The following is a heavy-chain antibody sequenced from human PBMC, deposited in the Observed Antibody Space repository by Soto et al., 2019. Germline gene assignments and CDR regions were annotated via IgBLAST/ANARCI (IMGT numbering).Heavy chain of an antibody. D-gene: IGHD6-13*01. J-gene: IGHJ4*02. V-gene: IGHV4-59*01. Sequence: SETLSLTCTVSGGSISSYYWSWIRQPPGKGLEWIGYIYYSGSTNYNPSPKSRVTISVDTSKNQFSLKLSSVTAADTAVYYCAREERAAAGFRWGQGTLVTVSS. CDR2: IYYSGST. CDR3: AREERAAAGFR. CDR1: GGSISSYY.